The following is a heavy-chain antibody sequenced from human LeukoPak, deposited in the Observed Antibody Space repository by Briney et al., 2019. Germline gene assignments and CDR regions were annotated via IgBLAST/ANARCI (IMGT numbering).Heavy chain of an antibody. CDR3: AKDSGGSYYYYYGMDV. J-gene: IGHJ6*02. CDR2: ISGSGGST. Sequence: PGASLRLSCAASGFTFSSYAMSWVRQAPGKGLEWVSAISGSGGSTYYADSVKGRFTISSDNSKNTLYLQMNSLRAEDTAVYYCAKDSGGSYYYYYGMDVWGQGTTVTVSS. CDR1: GFTFSSYA. V-gene: IGHV3-23*01. D-gene: IGHD1-26*01.